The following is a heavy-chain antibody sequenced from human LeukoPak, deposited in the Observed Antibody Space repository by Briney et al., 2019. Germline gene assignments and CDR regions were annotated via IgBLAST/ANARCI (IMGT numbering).Heavy chain of an antibody. CDR3: ARAIPMVRGVINAFDI. V-gene: IGHV1-69*06. D-gene: IGHD3-10*01. Sequence: ASVKVSCKASGGTFSSYAISWVRQAPGQGLEWMGGIIPIFGTANYAQKFQGRVTITADKSTSTAYMELSSLRSEDTAVYYCARAIPMVRGVINAFDIWGQGTMVTVSS. CDR2: IIPIFGTA. CDR1: GGTFSSYA. J-gene: IGHJ3*02.